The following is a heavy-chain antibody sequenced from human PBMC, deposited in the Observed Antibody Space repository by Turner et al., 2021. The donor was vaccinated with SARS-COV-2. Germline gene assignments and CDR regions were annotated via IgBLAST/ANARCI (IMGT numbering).Heavy chain of an antibody. CDR1: GGTFSSYA. D-gene: IGHD3-22*01. CDR3: ARVACYYYSSGYYLDY. CDR2: IILILVIA. J-gene: IGHJ4*02. Sequence: QVQLVQSGAEVKKPGSSVKVSCKASGGTFSSYAISWVRQAPGQGLEWMGRIILILVIANYAQKFQGRVTITADKSTSTAYMWLSSLRSEDTAVYYCARVACYYYSSGYYLDYWGQGTLVTVSS. V-gene: IGHV1-69*04.